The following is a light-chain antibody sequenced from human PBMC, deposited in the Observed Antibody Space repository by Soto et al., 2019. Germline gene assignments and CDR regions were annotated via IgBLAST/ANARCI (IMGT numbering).Light chain of an antibody. CDR1: QTISASY. CDR3: QQYSMSPST. CDR2: DAS. V-gene: IGKV3-20*01. J-gene: IGKJ1*01. Sequence: EIVLTQSPGTLSLSPGERATLSCRASQTISASYLAWYQQKLGQAPSLLIYDASSRAAGIPDRFSGSGSGTDFTLTISRLEPEDFAVYYCQQYSMSPSTLGQGTKVEIK.